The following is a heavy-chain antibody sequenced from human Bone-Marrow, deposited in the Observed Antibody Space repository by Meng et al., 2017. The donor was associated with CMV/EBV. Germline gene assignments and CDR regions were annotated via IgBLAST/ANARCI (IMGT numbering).Heavy chain of an antibody. V-gene: IGHV1-69*10. CDR2: IIPILGIA. D-gene: IGHD2-2*02. CDR3: ARVSSCYTCYYGMDV. J-gene: IGHJ6*02. CDR1: GGTFSSYA. Sequence: SVKVSCKASGGTFSSYAISWVRQAPGQGLEWMGGIIPILGIANYAQKFQGRVTITADKSTSTAYMELSSLRSEDTAVYYCARVSSCYTCYYGMDVWGQGTTVTVSS.